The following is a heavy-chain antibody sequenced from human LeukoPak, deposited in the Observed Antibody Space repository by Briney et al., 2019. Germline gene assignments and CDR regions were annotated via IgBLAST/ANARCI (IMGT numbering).Heavy chain of an antibody. CDR3: ARDRISYYYDSSGYRAGYYYYGMDV. CDR1: GFTFSSYG. V-gene: IGHV3-21*01. D-gene: IGHD3-22*01. CDR2: ISSSSSYI. Sequence: GGSLRLSCAASGFTFSSYGMHWVRQAPGKGLEWVSSISSSSSYIYYADSVKGRFTISRDNAKNSLYLQMNSLRAEDTAVYYCARDRISYYYDSSGYRAGYYYYGMDVWGQGTTVTVSS. J-gene: IGHJ6*02.